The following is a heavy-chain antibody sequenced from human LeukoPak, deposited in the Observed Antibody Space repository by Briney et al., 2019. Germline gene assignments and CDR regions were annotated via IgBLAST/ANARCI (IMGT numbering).Heavy chain of an antibody. CDR1: GGSIISTSYY. Sequence: PSETLSLTCTVSGGSIISTSYYWGWIRQPPGERPEWIGNIYYSGTSYYNPSLKSRGTISVDSSKNQVSLKLTSVTATDTAVYYCARARIPPNGSYTVRGVIWDYWGQGTLVTVSS. D-gene: IGHD3-10*01. J-gene: IGHJ4*02. CDR3: ARARIPPNGSYTVRGVIWDY. CDR2: IYYSGTS. V-gene: IGHV4-39*01.